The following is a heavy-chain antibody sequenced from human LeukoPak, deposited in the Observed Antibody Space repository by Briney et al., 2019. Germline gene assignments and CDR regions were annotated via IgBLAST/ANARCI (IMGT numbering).Heavy chain of an antibody. Sequence: PSETLSLTCAVYGGSFSGYYWSWICQPPGKGLEWIGEINHSGSTNYNPSLKSRVTISVDTSKNQFSLKLSSVTAADTAVYYCARSCPSINYGDYVTWNWFDPWGQGTLVTVSS. V-gene: IGHV4-34*01. J-gene: IGHJ5*02. CDR1: GGSFSGYY. CDR2: INHSGST. CDR3: ARSCPSINYGDYVTWNWFDP. D-gene: IGHD4-17*01.